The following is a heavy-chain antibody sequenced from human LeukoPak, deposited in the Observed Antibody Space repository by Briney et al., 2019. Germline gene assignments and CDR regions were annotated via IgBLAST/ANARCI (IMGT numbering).Heavy chain of an antibody. J-gene: IGHJ4*02. CDR1: GFTFSNHG. CDR2: IISSSRST. D-gene: IGHD2-21*02. Sequence: GGTLRLSCAASGFTFSNHGMNWVRQAPGKGLEWVSGIISSSRSTYYADSVRGRFTISRDNSKSTLYLQMNSLRAEDTAVYYCASHFIVVVTAILSWGKGPLVTVS. CDR3: ASHFIVVVTAILS. V-gene: IGHV3-23*01.